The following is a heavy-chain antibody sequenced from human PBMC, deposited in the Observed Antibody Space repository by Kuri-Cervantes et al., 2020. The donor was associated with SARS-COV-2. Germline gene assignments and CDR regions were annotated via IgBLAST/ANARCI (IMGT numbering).Heavy chain of an antibody. D-gene: IGHD2-15*01. J-gene: IGHJ6*03. CDR1: GFTFSSYA. CDR3: ARDGVADYYYYYMDV. Sequence: GESLKISCAASGFTFSSYAMHWVRQAPGKGLEYVSAISSNGGSTYYANSVKGRFTISRDNSKNTLYLQMNSLRAEDTAVYYCARDGVADYYYYYMDVWGKGTTVTVSS. CDR2: ISSNGGST. V-gene: IGHV3-64*01.